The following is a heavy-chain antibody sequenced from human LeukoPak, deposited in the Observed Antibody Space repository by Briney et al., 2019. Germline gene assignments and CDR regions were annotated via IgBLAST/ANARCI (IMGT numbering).Heavy chain of an antibody. D-gene: IGHD6-6*01. J-gene: IGHJ4*02. CDR2: TSSSGGNT. CDR3: EKTRMYSSSPLEY. V-gene: IGHV3-64D*06. CDR1: GFTFSSCA. Sequence: GGSLRLSCSASGFTFSSCAMHWVRQAPGKVLEFVSATSSSGGNTYYADSVKGRFTISRDNSKNTLYLQMSSLRVEDTAVYYCEKTRMYSSSPLEYWGQGTLVTVSS.